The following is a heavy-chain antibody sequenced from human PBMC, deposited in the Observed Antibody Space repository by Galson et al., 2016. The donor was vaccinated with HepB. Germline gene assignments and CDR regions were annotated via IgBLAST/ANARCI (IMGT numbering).Heavy chain of an antibody. V-gene: IGHV3-23*01. D-gene: IGHD2-8*02. Sequence: SLRLSCAASEFVFRNYAMAWVRQAPGKGLEWVSGISGNGDKTYYAASVKGRFTLSRDNSRNTLHLELKSLRVDDTAVYYCARIFLEELSGGLVWFDSWGQGTLVTVSS. J-gene: IGHJ5*01. CDR1: EFVFRNYA. CDR2: ISGNGDKT. CDR3: ARIFLEELSGGLVWFDS.